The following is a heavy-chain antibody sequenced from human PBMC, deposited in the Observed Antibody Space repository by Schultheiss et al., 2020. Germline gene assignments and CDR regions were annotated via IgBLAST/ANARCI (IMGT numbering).Heavy chain of an antibody. Sequence: ASVKVSCKASGYTFTSYYMHWVRQAPGQGLEWMGIINPSGGSTSYAQKFQGRVTMTRDTSTSTVYMELSSLRSEDTAVYYCARGAGGERGDFWSGYSLEYYYYGRDVWGPGATGTVSS. D-gene: IGHD3-3*01. V-gene: IGHV1-46*01. CDR3: ARGAGGERGDFWSGYSLEYYYYGRDV. CDR2: INPSGGST. J-gene: IGHJ6*02. CDR1: GYTFTSYY.